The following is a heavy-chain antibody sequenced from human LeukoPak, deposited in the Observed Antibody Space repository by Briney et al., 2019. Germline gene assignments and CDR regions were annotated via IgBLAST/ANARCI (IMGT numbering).Heavy chain of an antibody. CDR2: INYSGRT. V-gene: IGHV4-39*07. CDR3: ARVVYYYMDV. Sequence: PSETLSLTCTISDDSISNSRYFWAWIRQSPGKALEWLASINYSGRTYYNPSLNSRLTISVDTAKRQFSLKLTSVTAADTALYYCARVVYYYMDVWGKGTTVTVSS. J-gene: IGHJ6*03. CDR1: DDSISNSRYF.